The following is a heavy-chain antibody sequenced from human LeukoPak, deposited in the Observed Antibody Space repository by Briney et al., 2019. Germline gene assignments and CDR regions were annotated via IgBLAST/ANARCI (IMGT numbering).Heavy chain of an antibody. CDR2: IYYSGST. CDR1: GGSFSGYY. J-gene: IGHJ2*01. D-gene: IGHD6-19*01. V-gene: IGHV4-34*01. Sequence: SETLSLTCAVYGGSFSGYYWSWIRQPPGKGLEWIGSIYYSGSTYYNPSLKSRVTISVDTSKNQFSLKLSSVTAADTAVYYCARQRYSSGWYLEQRLWYFDLWGRGTLVTVSS. CDR3: ARQRYSSGWYLEQRLWYFDL.